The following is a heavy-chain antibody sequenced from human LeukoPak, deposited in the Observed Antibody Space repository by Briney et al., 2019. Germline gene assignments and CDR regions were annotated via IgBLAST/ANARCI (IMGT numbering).Heavy chain of an antibody. Sequence: PGGSLRLSCAASGFTSSSYGMHWVRQAPGKGLEWVAVISYDGSNKYYADSVKGRFTISRDNSKNTLYLQMNSLRAEDTAVYYCAKVGSSSSWYKDYWGQGTLVTVSS. CDR1: GFTSSSYG. CDR3: AKVGSSSSWYKDY. CDR2: ISYDGSNK. V-gene: IGHV3-30*18. D-gene: IGHD6-13*01. J-gene: IGHJ4*02.